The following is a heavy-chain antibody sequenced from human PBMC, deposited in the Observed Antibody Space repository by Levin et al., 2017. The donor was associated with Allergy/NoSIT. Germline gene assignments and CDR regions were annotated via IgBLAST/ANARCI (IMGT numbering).Heavy chain of an antibody. CDR3: ARVGYGGDPPLYGLDV. CDR2: MSSSGRTI. Sequence: KPGGSLRLSCAASEFTFSDHYLSWIRQAPGKGLEWVSYMSSSGRTIYYADSVKGRFTISRDNAKNSLYLQMNSLRVDDTAVYYCARVGYGGDPPLYGLDVWGQGTTVTVSS. CDR1: EFTFSDHY. V-gene: IGHV3-11*01. D-gene: IGHD2-21*02. J-gene: IGHJ6*02.